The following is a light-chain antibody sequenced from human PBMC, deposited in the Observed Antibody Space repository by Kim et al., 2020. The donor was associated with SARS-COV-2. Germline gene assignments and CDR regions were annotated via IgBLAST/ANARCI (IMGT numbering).Light chain of an antibody. CDR2: YDS. CDR3: QVWDSSSDRLYV. Sequence: PGKTARSSCGGNNMGGKSVHGYQQKPGQAPVLVIYYDSDRPSGIPERFSGSNSGNTATLTISRVEAGDEADYYGQVWDSSSDRLYVFGTGTKVTVL. J-gene: IGLJ1*01. V-gene: IGLV3-21*04. CDR1: NMGGKS.